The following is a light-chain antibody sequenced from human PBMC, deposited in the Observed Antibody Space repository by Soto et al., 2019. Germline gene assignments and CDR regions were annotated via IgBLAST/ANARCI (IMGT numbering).Light chain of an antibody. Sequence: QSALAQPPSASGSPGQSVTISCTGTSSDVGGYNYVSWYQQHPGKAPKLMIYEVSKRPSGVPDRFSGSKSGNTASLTVSGLQAEDEADYYCAAWDDNLRGFYVFGTGTKVT. CDR2: EVS. J-gene: IGLJ1*01. CDR1: SSDVGGYNY. V-gene: IGLV2-8*01. CDR3: AAWDDNLRGFYV.